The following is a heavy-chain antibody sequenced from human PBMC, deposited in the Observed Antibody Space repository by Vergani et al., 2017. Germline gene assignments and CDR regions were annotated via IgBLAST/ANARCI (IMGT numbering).Heavy chain of an antibody. CDR1: GCTFSSYA. J-gene: IGHJ4*02. CDR3: AKVVRDIVVVVAAKPLDY. D-gene: IGHD2-15*01. CDR2: ISGSGGST. Sequence: EVQLLESGGGLVQPGGSLRLSCAASGCTFSSYAMSWVRQAPGKGLEWVSAISGSGGSTYYADSVKGRFTISRDNSKNTLYLQMNSLRAEDTAVYYCAKVVRDIVVVVAAKPLDYWGQGTLVTVSS. V-gene: IGHV3-23*01.